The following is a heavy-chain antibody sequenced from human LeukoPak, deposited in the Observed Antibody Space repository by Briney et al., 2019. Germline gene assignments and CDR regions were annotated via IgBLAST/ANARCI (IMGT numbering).Heavy chain of an antibody. D-gene: IGHD6-13*01. J-gene: IGHJ4*02. CDR1: GFTFSGYG. CDR2: IWYDGSNK. Sequence: GGSLRLSCAASGFTFSGYGMHWVRQAPGKGLEWVAVIWYDGSNKYYADSVKGRFTISRDNSKNTLYLQMNSLRAEDTAVYYCARDVQQLAFGYWGQGTLVTVSS. V-gene: IGHV3-33*01. CDR3: ARDVQQLAFGY.